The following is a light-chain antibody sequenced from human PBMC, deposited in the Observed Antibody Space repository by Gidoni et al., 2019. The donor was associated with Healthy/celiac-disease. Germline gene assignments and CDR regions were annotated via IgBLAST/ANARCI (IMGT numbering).Light chain of an antibody. Sequence: EFVLTQSPGTLSLSPGERATLSCRASQSVSSSSLAWYQQKPGQAPRVLIYGASSRATGIPDRFSGSGSGTDFTLTISRLEPEDFAVYYCQQYANSQRALTFGGGTKVEIK. CDR3: QQYANSQRALT. V-gene: IGKV3-20*01. CDR1: QSVSSSS. CDR2: GAS. J-gene: IGKJ4*01.